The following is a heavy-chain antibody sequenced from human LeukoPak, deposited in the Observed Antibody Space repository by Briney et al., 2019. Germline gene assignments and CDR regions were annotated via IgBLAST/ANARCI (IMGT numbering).Heavy chain of an antibody. CDR3: AKVMTADYYGSGRFDY. J-gene: IGHJ4*02. D-gene: IGHD3-10*01. CDR1: GFTFSSYA. V-gene: IGHV3-23*01. CDR2: ISAGGGRT. Sequence: GGSLRLSCAASGFTFSSYAMSWVRQAPGKGLEWVSGISAGGGRTYYADSVKCRFTISRDNSKNTLYLHMNSLRAEDTAVYSCAKVMTADYYGSGRFDYWGQGTLVTVSS.